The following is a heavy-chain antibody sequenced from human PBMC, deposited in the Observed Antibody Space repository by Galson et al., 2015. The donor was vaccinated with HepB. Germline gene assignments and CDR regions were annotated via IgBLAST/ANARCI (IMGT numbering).Heavy chain of an antibody. Sequence: ETLSLTCAVYGGSFSGYYWSWIRQPPGKGLEWIGEINHSGSTNYNPSLKSRVTISVDTSKNQFSLKLSSVTAADTAVYYCARGRRASWRYDFWSGRETYYFDYWGQGTLVTVSS. CDR3: ARGRRASWRYDFWSGRETYYFDY. CDR2: INHSGST. J-gene: IGHJ4*02. CDR1: GGSFSGYY. D-gene: IGHD3-3*01. V-gene: IGHV4-34*01.